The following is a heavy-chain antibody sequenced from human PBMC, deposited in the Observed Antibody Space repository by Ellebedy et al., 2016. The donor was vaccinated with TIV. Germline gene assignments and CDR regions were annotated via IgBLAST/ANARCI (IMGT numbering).Heavy chain of an antibody. J-gene: IGHJ4*02. Sequence: GGSLRLXXAVSGFIFSNYAIHWVRQAPGKGLEWVAVTSYDGSHNFYADSVKGRFTISKDDTSNSLYLQMNDLRAEDTAVYYCLRADYAGNTESPRYYLKSHYWGQGTLVTVSS. CDR2: TSYDGSHN. V-gene: IGHV3-30*04. CDR1: GFIFSNYA. D-gene: IGHD4-23*01. CDR3: LRADYAGNTESPRYYLKSHY.